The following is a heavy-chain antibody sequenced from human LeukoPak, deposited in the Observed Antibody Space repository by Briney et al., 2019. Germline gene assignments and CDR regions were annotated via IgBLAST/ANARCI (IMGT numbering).Heavy chain of an antibody. CDR3: ARGSGTYQIFDY. V-gene: IGHV3-48*02. D-gene: IGHD1-26*01. CDR1: GFTFSGYI. CDR2: ISSSSSTI. Sequence: GSLRLPCAASGFTFSGYIMNWVRQAPGKGLEWVSDISSSSSTIYYADSVKGRFTISRDNAKNSLYLQMNSLRDEDTAVYYCARGSGTYQIFDYWGQGTLVTVSS. J-gene: IGHJ4*02.